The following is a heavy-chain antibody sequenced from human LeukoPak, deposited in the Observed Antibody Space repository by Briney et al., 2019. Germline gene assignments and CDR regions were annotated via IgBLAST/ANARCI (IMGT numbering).Heavy chain of an antibody. D-gene: IGHD6-19*01. Sequence: GGSLRLSCAASGFTFSNYAMNWVRQAPGKGLEWVSGVSGSGGSTYYADSVKGRFTISRDNSRNTLYLQMNSLRAEDMAVYYCAKMGTAVDQPTDYWGQGTLVTVSS. J-gene: IGHJ4*02. CDR1: GFTFSNYA. CDR3: AKMGTAVDQPTDY. V-gene: IGHV3-23*01. CDR2: VSGSGGST.